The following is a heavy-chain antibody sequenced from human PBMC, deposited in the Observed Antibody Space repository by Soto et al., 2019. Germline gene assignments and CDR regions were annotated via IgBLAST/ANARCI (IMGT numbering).Heavy chain of an antibody. CDR2: ISYDGSNK. V-gene: IGHV3-30-3*01. CDR3: ARGDGHTYGTFFDY. Sequence: GGSLRLSCAVSGSTISSYAMHWVRQAPGKGLEWVAFISYDGSNKYYADSVTGRFTISRDNSKNTVYLQMNSLRAEDTAVYYCARGDGHTYGTFFDYWGQGTLVTVSS. J-gene: IGHJ4*02. D-gene: IGHD5-18*01. CDR1: GSTISSYA.